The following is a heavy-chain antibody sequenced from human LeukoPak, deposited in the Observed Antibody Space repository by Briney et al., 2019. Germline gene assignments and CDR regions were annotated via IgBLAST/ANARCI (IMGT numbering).Heavy chain of an antibody. CDR1: GGTFSSYA. J-gene: IGHJ4*02. Sequence: GASVKVSCKASGGTFSSYAISWVRQSPGQGLEGMGRIIPIIGIANYAQKFQGRVTITADKSTSTTYMELSSLRSEDTAVYYCARGGGTGSNHFDYWGQGTLVTVSS. CDR2: IIPIIGIA. CDR3: ARGGGTGSNHFDY. D-gene: IGHD1-1*01. V-gene: IGHV1-69*04.